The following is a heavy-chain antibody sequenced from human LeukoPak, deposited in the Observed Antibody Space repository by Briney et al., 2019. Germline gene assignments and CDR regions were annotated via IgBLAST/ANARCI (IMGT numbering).Heavy chain of an antibody. Sequence: ASVKVSCKASGYTFTNYYVHWVRQAAGQGLEGMGWISPNSGATGYAQMFQGRVTMTRDTSIRTAYMDLSSLKSDDTAVYYCARGPNSSSWYRGDYWGQGTLVTVSS. CDR2: ISPNSGAT. V-gene: IGHV1-2*02. D-gene: IGHD6-13*01. CDR3: ARGPNSSSWYRGDY. J-gene: IGHJ4*02. CDR1: GYTFTNYY.